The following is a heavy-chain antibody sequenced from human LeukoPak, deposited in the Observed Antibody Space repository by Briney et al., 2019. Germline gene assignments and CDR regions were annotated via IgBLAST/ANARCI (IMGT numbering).Heavy chain of an antibody. CDR1: GFTFSSYA. Sequence: GGSLRLSCAASGFTFSSYAMSWVRQAPGKGLEWISGISGSGASTYYADSVKGRFTISRDDSRNTLYLQMNSLRGDDTAVYYCAKDVGKWESLHFFDYWGQGTLVTVSS. CDR3: AKDVGKWESLHFFDY. D-gene: IGHD1-26*01. CDR2: ISGSGAST. J-gene: IGHJ4*02. V-gene: IGHV3-23*01.